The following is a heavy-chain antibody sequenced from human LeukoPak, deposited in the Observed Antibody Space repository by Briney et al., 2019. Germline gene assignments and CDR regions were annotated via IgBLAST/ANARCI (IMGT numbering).Heavy chain of an antibody. CDR2: IFYSGNT. Sequence: SETLSLTCTVSGDSISNHYWSWIRQPPGKGLVWIGYIFYSGNTHYNPALKSRVTMSVDTSKNQFSLRLSSVTPADTAVYYCARDRGEGIVGTFDYWGQGTLVTVSS. V-gene: IGHV4-59*11. CDR3: ARDRGEGIVGTFDY. J-gene: IGHJ4*02. CDR1: GDSISNHY. D-gene: IGHD1-26*01.